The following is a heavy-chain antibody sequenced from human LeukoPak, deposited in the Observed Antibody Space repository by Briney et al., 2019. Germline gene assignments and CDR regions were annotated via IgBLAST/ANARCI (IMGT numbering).Heavy chain of an antibody. Sequence: GASAKVSCKASGYTFTSYGISWVRQAPGQGLEWMGWISAYNGNTNYAQKLQGRVTMTTDTSTSTAYMELRSLRSDDTAVYYCARVRTRVTMIVVVIDYWGQGTLVTVSS. J-gene: IGHJ4*02. CDR1: GYTFTSYG. CDR2: ISAYNGNT. CDR3: ARVRTRVTMIVVVIDY. V-gene: IGHV1-18*01. D-gene: IGHD3-22*01.